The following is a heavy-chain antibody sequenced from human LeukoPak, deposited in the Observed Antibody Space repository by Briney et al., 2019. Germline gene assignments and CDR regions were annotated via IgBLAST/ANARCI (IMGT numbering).Heavy chain of an antibody. J-gene: IGHJ6*03. CDR3: ARRGSRPYYYYYMDV. V-gene: IGHV1-2*02. CDR2: INPNSGGT. CDR1: GYTFTGYY. Sequence: ASVKVSCKASGYTFTGYYMHWVRQAPGQGLEWMGWINPNSGGTNYAQKFQGRVTMTRDTSISTAYMELSRLRSDDTAVYYCARRGSRPYYYYYMDVWGQGTLVTVSS. D-gene: IGHD3-10*01.